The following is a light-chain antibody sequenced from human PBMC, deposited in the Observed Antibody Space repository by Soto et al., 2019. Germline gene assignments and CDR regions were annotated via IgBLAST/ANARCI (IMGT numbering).Light chain of an antibody. V-gene: IGLV2-23*02. CDR2: EVT. J-gene: IGLJ3*02. CDR1: TSDVGSYNF. Sequence: QSALTQPASVSGSPGQSITISCTGATSDVGSYNFVSWYQQHPGKAPKLIISEVTKRPSGVSNRFSGSKSGNTASLTISGLQTEDEADYYCCSNLASTAWVFGGGTKLTVL. CDR3: CSNLASTAWV.